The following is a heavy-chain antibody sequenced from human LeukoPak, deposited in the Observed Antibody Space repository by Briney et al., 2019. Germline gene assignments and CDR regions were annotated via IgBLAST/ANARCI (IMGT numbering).Heavy chain of an antibody. CDR2: IYYSGST. CDR1: GGSISRGDYY. D-gene: IGHD3-9*01. Sequence: PSETLSLTCTVSGGSISRGDYYWSWIRQPPGKGLEWIGYIYYSGSTYYNPSLKSQVTISVDTSKNQFSLKLSSVTAADTAVYYCARGENYDILTGYLFDYWGQGTLVTVSS. J-gene: IGHJ4*02. CDR3: ARGENYDILTGYLFDY. V-gene: IGHV4-30-4*01.